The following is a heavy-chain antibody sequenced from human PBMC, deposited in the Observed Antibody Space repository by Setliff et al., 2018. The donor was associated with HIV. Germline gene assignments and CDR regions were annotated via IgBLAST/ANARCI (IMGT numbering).Heavy chain of an antibody. CDR3: ARRLAIGHWYFDI. V-gene: IGHV4-39*01. Sequence: SETLSLTCSVSGGPMRSSSYYWGWIRQPPGKGLEWIGSIYYTGSTYSNPSLKSRLTISEDASKSQSSLTLGSVTAADTAVYYCARRLAIGHWYFDIWGRGTLVTVSS. J-gene: IGHJ2*01. CDR2: IYYTGST. CDR1: GGPMRSSSYY.